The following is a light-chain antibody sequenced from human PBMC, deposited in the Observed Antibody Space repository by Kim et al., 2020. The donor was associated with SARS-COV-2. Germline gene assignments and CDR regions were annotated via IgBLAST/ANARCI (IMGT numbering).Light chain of an antibody. J-gene: IGKJ4*01. Sequence: ASVGDRVNITCRADQSITNDLNWYQQKPGKVPNVMIYSASSLQGGVPSRFSGSGSGTDFTLTISSLQPEDFATYYCQQTYSLPLTFGGGTKVDIK. CDR2: SAS. CDR3: QQTYSLPLT. V-gene: IGKV1-39*01. CDR1: QSITND.